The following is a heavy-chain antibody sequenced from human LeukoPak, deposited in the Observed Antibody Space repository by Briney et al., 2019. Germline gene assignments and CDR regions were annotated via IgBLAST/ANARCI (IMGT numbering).Heavy chain of an antibody. J-gene: IGHJ4*02. Sequence: GGSLRLSCAAPGFSFSSNWMGWVRQAPGKGLEWVAHIKRDGSQKYYLDSVKGRFTVSRDNSKNSLYLQMNSLRTEDTALYYCAKSKTAVTTGYLDYWGQGTLVTVSS. CDR3: AKSKTAVTTGYLDY. CDR2: IKRDGSQK. D-gene: IGHD4-17*01. CDR1: GFSFSSNW. V-gene: IGHV3-7*03.